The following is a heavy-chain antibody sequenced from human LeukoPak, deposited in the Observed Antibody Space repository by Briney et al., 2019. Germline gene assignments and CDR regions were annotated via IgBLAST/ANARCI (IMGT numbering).Heavy chain of an antibody. CDR1: GFTFSSYS. Sequence: GGSLRLSCAASGFTFSSYSMNWVRQAPGKGLEWVSSISSSSSYIYYADSVKGRFTISRDNAKNSLYLQMNSLRAEDTAVYYCARPKWELPMGGWFDPWGQGTLVTVSS. J-gene: IGHJ5*02. CDR3: ARPKWELPMGGWFDP. CDR2: ISSSSSYI. D-gene: IGHD1-26*01. V-gene: IGHV3-21*01.